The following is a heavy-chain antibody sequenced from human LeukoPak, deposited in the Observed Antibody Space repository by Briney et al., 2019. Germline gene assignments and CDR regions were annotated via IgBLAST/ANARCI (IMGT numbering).Heavy chain of an antibody. D-gene: IGHD3-3*01. Sequence: SGTLSLTCAVSGGSISSTNWWSWVRQPPGKGLEWIGEISHSGSTNYNPSLKSRVTISVDTSKNQFSLKLSSVTAADTAVYYCARRNDFWSGFFPWGQGTLVTVSS. CDR2: ISHSGST. V-gene: IGHV4-4*02. J-gene: IGHJ4*02. CDR3: ARRNDFWSGFFP. CDR1: GGSISSTNW.